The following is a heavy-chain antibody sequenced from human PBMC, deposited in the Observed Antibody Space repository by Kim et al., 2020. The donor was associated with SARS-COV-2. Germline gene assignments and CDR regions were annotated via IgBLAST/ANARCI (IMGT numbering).Heavy chain of an antibody. D-gene: IGHD2-2*01. CDR3: ARVESSPGDYYYYGMDV. Sequence: ASVKVSCKASGYTFTSYGISWVRQAPGQGLEWMGWISAYNGNTNYAQKLQGRVTMTTDTSTNTAYMELRSLRSDDTAVYYCARVESSPGDYYYYGMDVWGQGTTVTVSS. CDR2: ISAYNGNT. V-gene: IGHV1-18*04. CDR1: GYTFTSYG. J-gene: IGHJ6*02.